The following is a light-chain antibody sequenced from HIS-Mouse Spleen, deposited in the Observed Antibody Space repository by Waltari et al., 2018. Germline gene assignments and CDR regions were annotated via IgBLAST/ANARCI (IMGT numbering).Light chain of an antibody. CDR1: QGISSY. CDR3: QQYYSYLT. CDR2: AAS. J-gene: IGKJ3*01. Sequence: AIRMTRSASCFPASTGCRVTITCRPSQGISSYLACYQQKPGKARKLLIDAASTLQSGVPSRFSGNGSGTDFTLTISCLQSEDFATYYCQQYYSYLTFGPGTKVDIK. V-gene: IGKV1-8*01.